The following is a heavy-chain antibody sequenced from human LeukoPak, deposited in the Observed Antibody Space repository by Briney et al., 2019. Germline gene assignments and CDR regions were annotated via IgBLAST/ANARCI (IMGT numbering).Heavy chain of an antibody. D-gene: IGHD6-13*01. CDR2: ISPSGGST. CDR1: GYTFTSYY. V-gene: IGHV1-46*01. CDR3: ARDLAAAGRDY. J-gene: IGHJ4*02. Sequence: ASVKVSCKASGYTFTSYYMHWVRQAPGQGLEWMGIISPSGGSTSYAQKFRGRVTMTRDMSTSTVYMELSSLRSEDTAVYYCARDLAAAGRDYWGQGTLVTVSS.